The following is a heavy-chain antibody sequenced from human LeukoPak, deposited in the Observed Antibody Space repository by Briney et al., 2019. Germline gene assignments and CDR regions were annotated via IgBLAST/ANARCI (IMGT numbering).Heavy chain of an antibody. V-gene: IGHV1-69*13. CDR3: ARGRSDIVVVPAARRNYYYYGMDV. CDR1: GATFTSYA. J-gene: IGHJ6*02. Sequence: ASVKVSCKASGATFTSYAISWVRQAPGQGLEWMGGIIPIFGTANYAQKFQGRVTITADESTSTAYMELSSLRSEGTAVYYCARGRSDIVVVPAARRNYYYYGMDVWGQGTTVTVSS. CDR2: IIPIFGTA. D-gene: IGHD2-2*01.